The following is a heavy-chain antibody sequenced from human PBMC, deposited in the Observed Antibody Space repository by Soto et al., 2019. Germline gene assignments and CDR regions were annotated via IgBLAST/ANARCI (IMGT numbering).Heavy chain of an antibody. CDR1: GGSISSGGYY. J-gene: IGHJ5*02. V-gene: IGHV4-31*03. Sequence: SETLSLTCTVSGGSISSGGYYWSRIRQQPEKGLEWIGYIYYGGSTYSDPSLKGRVTISVDTSKNQFSLKLSSVTAADTAVYYCARALVDTAMVTAGFWFDPWGQGTLVTVSS. CDR2: IYYGGST. D-gene: IGHD5-18*01. CDR3: ARALVDTAMVTAGFWFDP.